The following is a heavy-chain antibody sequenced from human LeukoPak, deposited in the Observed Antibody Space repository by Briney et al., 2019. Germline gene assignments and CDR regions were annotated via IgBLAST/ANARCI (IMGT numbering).Heavy chain of an antibody. D-gene: IGHD3-10*01. Sequence: PGGSLRLSCAASRFTISDYYMSWVRQAPGKGLEWVANIKADGSVVNYVDTVGGRFTISRDNAKNSLYLQLNSLRAEDTAVYYCARDWCDSGSYCRGAGLDLWGQRTMVTVSS. CDR2: IKADGSVV. CDR3: ARDWCDSGSYCRGAGLDL. V-gene: IGHV3-7*01. CDR1: RFTISDYY. J-gene: IGHJ3*01.